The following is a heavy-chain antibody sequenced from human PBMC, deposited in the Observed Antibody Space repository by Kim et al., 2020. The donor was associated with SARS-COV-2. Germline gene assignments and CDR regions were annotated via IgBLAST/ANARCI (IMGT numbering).Heavy chain of an antibody. CDR2: ISNSNTTI. Sequence: GGSLRLSCAASGFTFSSYSLNWVRQAPGKGLEWVSYISNSNTTIYYADSVKGRFTISRDNAKKSLSLQMNSLRAEDTAVYYCARDREGFDYWGQGTLVTV. D-gene: IGHD1-26*01. CDR1: GFTFSSYS. V-gene: IGHV3-48*04. J-gene: IGHJ4*02. CDR3: ARDREGFDY.